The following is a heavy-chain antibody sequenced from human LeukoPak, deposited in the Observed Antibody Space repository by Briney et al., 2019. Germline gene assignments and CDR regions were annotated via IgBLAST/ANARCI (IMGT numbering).Heavy chain of an antibody. V-gene: IGHV3-23*01. D-gene: IGHD3-22*01. CDR1: GFTFYEYA. J-gene: IGHJ4*02. Sequence: GGALRLSCAASGFTFYEYARSGVRQAPGKGVEWGSTISSRGGRRYYADSVKGGVTISRDNSKNTLYLQMNSLRPEDTAVYYCANFGGDSSRYYYPLDYWGQGTLVTVSS. CDR3: ANFGGDSSRYYYPLDY. CDR2: ISSRGGRR.